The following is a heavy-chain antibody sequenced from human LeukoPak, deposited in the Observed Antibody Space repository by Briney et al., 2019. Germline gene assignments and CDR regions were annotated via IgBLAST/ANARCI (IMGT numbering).Heavy chain of an antibody. V-gene: IGHV3-66*02. CDR1: GVTSNY. CDR3: AGGGEAARSLHY. D-gene: IGHD6-6*01. Sequence: GGSLRLSCAASGVTSNYFTWVRQAPGKGLEWVSVIYNGGTTYYADPVKGRFTISRDNSKSTLFVYLQMNSLRTDDTAVYYCAGGGEAARSLHYWGQGTLVTVSS. J-gene: IGHJ4*02. CDR2: IYNGGTT.